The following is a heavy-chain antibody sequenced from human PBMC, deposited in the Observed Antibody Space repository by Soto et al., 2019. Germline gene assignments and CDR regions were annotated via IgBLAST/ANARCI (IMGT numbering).Heavy chain of an antibody. J-gene: IGHJ4*02. CDR3: ARDTYYYDSSGYYPGLAGY. D-gene: IGHD3-22*01. CDR2: IIPIFGTA. CDR1: GYTFTNYA. Sequence: SVKVSCKASGYTFTNYAIHWVRQAPGQGLEWMGGIIPIFGTANYAQKFQGRVTITADESTSTAYMELSSLRSEDTAVYYCARDTYYYDSSGYYPGLAGYWGQGTLVTVS. V-gene: IGHV1-69*13.